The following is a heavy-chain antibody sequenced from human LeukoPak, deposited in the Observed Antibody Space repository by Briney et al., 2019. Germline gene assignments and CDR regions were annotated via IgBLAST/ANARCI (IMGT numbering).Heavy chain of an antibody. CDR2: IRYDGSNK. D-gene: IGHD6-13*01. J-gene: IGHJ4*02. Sequence: GGSLRLSCAASGFTFSSYGMHWVRQAPGRGLEWVAFIRYDGSNKYYADSVKGRFTISRDNSKNTLYLQMNSLRAEDTAVYYCAKDRASIAAAGDFDYWGQGTLVTVSS. V-gene: IGHV3-30*02. CDR1: GFTFSSYG. CDR3: AKDRASIAAAGDFDY.